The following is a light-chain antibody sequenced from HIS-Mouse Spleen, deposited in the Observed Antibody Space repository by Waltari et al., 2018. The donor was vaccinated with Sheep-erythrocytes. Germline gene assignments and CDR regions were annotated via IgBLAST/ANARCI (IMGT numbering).Light chain of an antibody. Sequence: QSALTQPASVSGSPGQSIPLSCTGTSSDVGGYNYVSWYQQPPGKAPKLRIYEVSNRPSGVSNRFSGSKSGNTASLTISGLQAEDEADYYCSSYTSSSTWVFGGGTK. CDR1: SSDVGGYNY. CDR3: SSYTSSSTWV. J-gene: IGLJ3*02. V-gene: IGLV2-14*01. CDR2: EVS.